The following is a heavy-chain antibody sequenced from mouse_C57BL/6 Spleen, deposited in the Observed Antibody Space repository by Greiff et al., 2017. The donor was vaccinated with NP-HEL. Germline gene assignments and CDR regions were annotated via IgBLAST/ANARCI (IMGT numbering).Heavy chain of an antibody. V-gene: IGHV7-3*01. D-gene: IGHD2-5*01. CDR3: ARYRSNHVYYAMDY. CDR1: GFTFTDYY. CDR2: IRNKANGYTT. J-gene: IGHJ4*01. Sequence: EVMLVESGGGLVQPGGSLSLSCAASGFTFTDYYMSWVRQPPGKALEWLGFIRNKANGYTTEYSASVKGRFTISRDNSQSILYLQMNARRAEDSATYYCARYRSNHVYYAMDYGGQGTSVTVSS.